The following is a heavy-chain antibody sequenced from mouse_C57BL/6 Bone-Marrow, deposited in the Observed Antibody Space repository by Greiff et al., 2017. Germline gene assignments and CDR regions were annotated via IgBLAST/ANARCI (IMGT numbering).Heavy chain of an antibody. CDR3: ARRSRYLYYFDY. CDR2: ISSGGSYT. V-gene: IGHV5-6*02. D-gene: IGHD5-1*01. CDR1: GFTFSSYG. Sequence: EVKLVESGGDLVKPGGSLKLSCAASGFTFSSYGMSWVRQTPDKRLEWVATISSGGSYTYYPDSVKGRFNISRDNAKNTLYLQMSSLKSEDTAMYYCARRSRYLYYFDYWGQGTTLTVSS. J-gene: IGHJ2*01.